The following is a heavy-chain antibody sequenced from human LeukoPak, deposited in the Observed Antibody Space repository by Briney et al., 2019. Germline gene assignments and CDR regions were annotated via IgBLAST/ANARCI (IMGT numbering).Heavy chain of an antibody. J-gene: IGHJ4*02. CDR3: ARRDEAYDSIDH. CDR2: ISSSPSYI. CDR1: GFTFSSYS. D-gene: IGHD3-3*01. Sequence: GGSLRLSCAASGFTFSSYSMNWVRQAPGKGLEWVSFISSSPSYIYYADSVKGRFTISRDNAKNSLYLQMNSLRAEDTAVYYCARRDEAYDSIDHWGQGTLVTVSS. V-gene: IGHV3-21*01.